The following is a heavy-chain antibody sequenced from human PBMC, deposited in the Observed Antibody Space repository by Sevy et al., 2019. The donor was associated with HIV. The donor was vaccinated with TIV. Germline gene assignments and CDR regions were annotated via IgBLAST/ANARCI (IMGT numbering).Heavy chain of an antibody. CDR3: ASRRTAYSSSWPADYSYCCMDV. CDR2: ISYDGSNK. J-gene: IGHJ6*02. Sequence: GGSLRLSCAASGFTFSSYAMHWVRQAPGKGLEWVAVISYDGSNKYYADSVKGRFIISRDNSKNTLYLPMNSLRAEDTAVYYCASRRTAYSSSWPADYSYCCMDVWGQGTTVTVSS. CDR1: GFTFSSYA. D-gene: IGHD6-13*01. V-gene: IGHV3-30-3*01.